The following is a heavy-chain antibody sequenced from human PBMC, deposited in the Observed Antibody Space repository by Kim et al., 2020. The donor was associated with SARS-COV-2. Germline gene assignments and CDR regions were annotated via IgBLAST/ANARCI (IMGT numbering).Heavy chain of an antibody. V-gene: IGHV1-18*01. CDR1: GYTFTSYG. J-gene: IGHJ4*02. CDR2: ISAYNGNT. D-gene: IGHD2-15*01. CDR3: ARDRLVVVATHFDY. Sequence: ASVKVSCKASGYTFTSYGISWVRQAPGQGLEWMGWISAYNGNTNYAQKLQGRVTMTTDTSTSTAYMELRSLRSDDTAVYYCARDRLVVVATHFDYWGQGTLVTVSS.